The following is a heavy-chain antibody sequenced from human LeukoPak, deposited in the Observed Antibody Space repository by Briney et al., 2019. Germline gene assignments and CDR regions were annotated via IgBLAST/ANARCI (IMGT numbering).Heavy chain of an antibody. CDR1: LDSTTSNF. V-gene: IGHV4-59*12. J-gene: IGHJ3*02. CDR2: IHRSGSP. CDR3: ARAPDGGNEMGPGTFDI. D-gene: IGHD4-23*01. Sequence: SETLSLTCTVSLDSTTSNFWSWLRQPPGKGLEWIGEIHRSGSPNYNPSLQSRVTISIDRSRNQIVLELASVTAADTAVYYCARAPDGGNEMGPGTFDIWGQGTMVTVSS.